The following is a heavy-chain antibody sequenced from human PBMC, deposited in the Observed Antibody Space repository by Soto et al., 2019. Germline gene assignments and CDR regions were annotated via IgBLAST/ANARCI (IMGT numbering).Heavy chain of an antibody. J-gene: IGHJ6*02. CDR1: GFTFNNFA. Sequence: LSLSCAASGFTFNNFAMHWVRQAPGKGLEWVAIISYDGTYKYYADSVRGRFTVYRDNFKSTLFLQMNSLKFEDTAVYVCANEVDVAFSSLQYGMDVWGQGTTVTVSS. CDR2: ISYDGTYK. V-gene: IGHV3-30*14. CDR3: ANEVDVAFSSLQYGMDV. D-gene: IGHD5-12*01.